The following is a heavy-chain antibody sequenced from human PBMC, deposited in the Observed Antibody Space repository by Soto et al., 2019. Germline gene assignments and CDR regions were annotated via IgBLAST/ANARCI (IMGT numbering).Heavy chain of an antibody. V-gene: IGHV4-59*01. CDR3: GADYGDFGFDY. J-gene: IGHJ4*02. CDR1: GGSISSYY. Sequence: KPSETLSLTCTVSGGSISSYYWSWIRQPPGKGLEWIGYIYYSGSTNYNPSLKSRVTISVDTSKNQFSLKLSSVTAADTAVYYCGADYGDFGFDYWGQGTLVTVSS. CDR2: IYYSGST. D-gene: IGHD4-17*01.